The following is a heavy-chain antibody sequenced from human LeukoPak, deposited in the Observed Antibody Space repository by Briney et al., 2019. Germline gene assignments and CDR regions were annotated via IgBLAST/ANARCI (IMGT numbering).Heavy chain of an antibody. CDR3: ARRRIVATIDY. D-gene: IGHD5-12*01. Sequence: SDTLSLTCTVSGGSISSTSFYWAWIRQPPGKGLEWIGSIYYSGSTFYNPSLKSRVAISADTSKNQFSLKLSSVTAADTAVYSCARRRIVATIDYWGQGTLVTVSS. CDR1: GGSISSTSFY. V-gene: IGHV4-39*01. J-gene: IGHJ4*02. CDR2: IYYSGST.